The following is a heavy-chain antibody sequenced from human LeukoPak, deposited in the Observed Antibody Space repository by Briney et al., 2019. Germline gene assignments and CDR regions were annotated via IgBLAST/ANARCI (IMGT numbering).Heavy chain of an antibody. CDR2: IYSRGGT. CDR3: ARDPPGIAASGTYY. CDR1: GFSVSNNY. J-gene: IGHJ4*02. V-gene: IGHV3-53*01. Sequence: QSGGSLRLSCAVSGFSVSNNYMNWVRQAPGKGLEWVSLIYSRGGTSYADSVKGRFTISRDSSKNTLFLLMNSLRVEDTAVYYCARDPPGIAASGTYYWGQGTLVTVSS. D-gene: IGHD6-13*01.